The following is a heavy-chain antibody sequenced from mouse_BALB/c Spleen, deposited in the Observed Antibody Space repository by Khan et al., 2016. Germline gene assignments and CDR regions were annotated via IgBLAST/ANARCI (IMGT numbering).Heavy chain of an antibody. J-gene: IGHJ4*01. D-gene: IGHD2-12*01. CDR3: ARLRRVYAMDS. V-gene: IGHV3-6*02. CDR1: GYSITSGYC. CDR2: ISYDGSN. Sequence: EVQLQESGPGLVKPSQSLSLTCSVTGYSITSGYCWNWIRQFPGNNLEWMGYISYDGSNNYNPSLKNRISIARATSKHQFFLKLNSVTTEDTATYYCARLRRVYAMDSWGQGTSVTVSS.